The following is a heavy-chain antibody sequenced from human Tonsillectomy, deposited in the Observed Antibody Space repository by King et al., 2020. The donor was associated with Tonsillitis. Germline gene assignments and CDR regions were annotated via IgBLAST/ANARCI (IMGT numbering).Heavy chain of an antibody. CDR2: INPNSGGT. V-gene: IGHV1-2*02. Sequence: QVQLVESGAEVKKPGASVKFSCKASGYTFIGYYMHWVRQAPGQGLEWMGWINPNSGGTNYAQNFQGRVTMTRDTSISTAYMELSRLRSDDTAVYYCATGTGSSEFDYWGQGTLVTVSS. CDR1: GYTFIGYY. J-gene: IGHJ4*02. D-gene: IGHD3-10*01. CDR3: ATGTGSSEFDY.